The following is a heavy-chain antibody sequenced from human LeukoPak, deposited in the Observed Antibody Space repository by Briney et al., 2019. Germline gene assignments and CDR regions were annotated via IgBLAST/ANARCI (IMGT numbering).Heavy chain of an antibody. CDR3: ARYGSGVDY. CDR1: GFTFSNYN. Sequence: PGRSLRLSCAASGFTFSNYNMNWVRQAPGKGLEWVSYISSSSNTIYYAGSVKGRFTISRDNAKNSLYLQMNSLRDEDTAVYYCARYGSGVDYWGQGTLVTVSS. J-gene: IGHJ4*02. V-gene: IGHV3-48*02. CDR2: ISSSSNTI. D-gene: IGHD3-10*01.